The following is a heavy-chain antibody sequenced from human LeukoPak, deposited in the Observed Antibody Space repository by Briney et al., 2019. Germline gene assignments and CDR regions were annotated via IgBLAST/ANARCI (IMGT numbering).Heavy chain of an antibody. CDR2: IHYSGST. CDR1: GFTFSSYA. J-gene: IGHJ6*03. D-gene: IGHD4-23*01. V-gene: IGHV4-59*01. CDR3: ARSMVTYYYYYYMDV. Sequence: LRLSCAASGFTFSSYAMSWIRQSPGKGLEWIGYIHYSGSTNYSPSLKSRVSISVDRSKSHFSLKLSSVTAADTAVYYCARSMVTYYYYYYMDVWGKGTTVTVSS.